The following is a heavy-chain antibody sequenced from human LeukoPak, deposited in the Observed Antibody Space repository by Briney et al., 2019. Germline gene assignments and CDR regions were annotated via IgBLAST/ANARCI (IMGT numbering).Heavy chain of an antibody. J-gene: IGHJ4*02. CDR1: GYRFTRYW. CDR3: ARHSGSYYYFDY. Sequence: PGESLKTSRQGSGYRFTRYWIRRVRQLPAPGLEWMGIIYPGDSDTSFSPSFPGPATLSPAKSTSTAYLQWSSLKASDTAMYYCARHSGSYYYFDYWGQGTLVTVSS. D-gene: IGHD1-26*01. CDR2: IYPGDSDT. V-gene: IGHV5-51*01.